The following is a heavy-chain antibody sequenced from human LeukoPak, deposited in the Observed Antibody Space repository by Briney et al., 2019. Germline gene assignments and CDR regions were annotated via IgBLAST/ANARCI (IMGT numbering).Heavy chain of an antibody. J-gene: IGHJ4*02. CDR3: ARDVQLGYFDY. V-gene: IGHV3-66*01. Sequence: GGSLRLSCAASGFTVSSNYMSWVRQAPGKGLEWVSVIYSGGSTYYGDSVKGRFTISRDNYKNTLYLQMNSLSAEDTAVYYCARDVQLGYFDYWGQGTLVTVSS. CDR2: IYSGGST. CDR1: GFTVSSNY. D-gene: IGHD6-6*01.